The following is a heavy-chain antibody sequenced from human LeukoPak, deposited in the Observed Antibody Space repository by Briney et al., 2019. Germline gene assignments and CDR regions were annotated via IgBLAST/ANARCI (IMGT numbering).Heavy chain of an antibody. J-gene: IGHJ4*02. CDR2: ISGSGGST. V-gene: IGHV3-23*01. CDR1: GFTFDDYG. Sequence: GGSLRLSCAASGFTFDDYGMSWVRQAPGKGLEWVSAISGSGGSTYYADSVKGRFTISRDNSKNTLYLQMNSLRAEDTAVYYCAHQAYYDSSGYYYPPLFWGQGTLVTVSS. CDR3: AHQAYYDSSGYYYPPLF. D-gene: IGHD3-22*01.